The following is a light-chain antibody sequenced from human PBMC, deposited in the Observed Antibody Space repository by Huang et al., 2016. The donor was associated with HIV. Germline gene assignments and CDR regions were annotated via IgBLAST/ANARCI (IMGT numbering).Light chain of an antibody. J-gene: IGKJ1*01. CDR2: DAS. Sequence: DIQMTQSPSSLSASVGDRVTITCQASQDISNYLNWYQQKPGKAPKLLIYDASKLETGVSSRFSGSGSGTDFTFTISILQPEDIATYYCQHYDNLRTFGQGTKVEIK. V-gene: IGKV1-33*01. CDR3: QHYDNLRT. CDR1: QDISNY.